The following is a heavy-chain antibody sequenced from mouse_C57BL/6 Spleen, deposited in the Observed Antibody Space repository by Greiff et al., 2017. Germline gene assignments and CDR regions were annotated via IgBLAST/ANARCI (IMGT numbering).Heavy chain of an antibody. CDR3: ARAHYYVSRYFAY. V-gene: IGHV1-72*01. CDR2: IDPNCGGT. CDR1: GYTFTSYW. Sequence: QVQLQQPGAELVKPGASVKLSCKASGYTFTSYWLHWVKPRPGRGLEWIGGIDPNCGGTKYNQQFKSKATLTVDNPSSTAYMQLSSLTSEDSAVYYCARAHYYVSRYFAYWGQGTTLTVAS. J-gene: IGHJ2*01. D-gene: IGHD1-1*01.